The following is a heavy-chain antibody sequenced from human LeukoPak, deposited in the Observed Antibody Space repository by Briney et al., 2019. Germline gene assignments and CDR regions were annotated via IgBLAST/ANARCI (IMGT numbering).Heavy chain of an antibody. Sequence: GGSLRLSCAASGFTVSSNYMSWVRQAPGKGLEWVSVIYSGGSTYYADSVKGRFTISRDNSKNTLYLQMNSLRAEDTAVYYCARASRYFDWLLLESVAFDIWGQGTMVTVSS. V-gene: IGHV3-53*01. D-gene: IGHD3-9*01. J-gene: IGHJ3*02. CDR3: ARASRYFDWLLLESVAFDI. CDR2: IYSGGST. CDR1: GFTVSSNY.